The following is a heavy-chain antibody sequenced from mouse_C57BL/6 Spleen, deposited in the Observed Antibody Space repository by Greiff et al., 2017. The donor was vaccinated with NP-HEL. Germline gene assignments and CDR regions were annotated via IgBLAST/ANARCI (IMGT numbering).Heavy chain of an antibody. D-gene: IGHD4-1*01. CDR2: IYPGDGDT. Sequence: QLQQSGPELVKPGASVKISCKASGYAFSSSWMNWVKQRPGKGLEWIGRIYPGDGDTNYNGKFKGKATLTADKSSSTAYMQLSSLTSEDSAVYFCARLGHFDYWGQGTTLTVSS. J-gene: IGHJ2*01. V-gene: IGHV1-82*01. CDR3: ARLGHFDY. CDR1: GYAFSSSW.